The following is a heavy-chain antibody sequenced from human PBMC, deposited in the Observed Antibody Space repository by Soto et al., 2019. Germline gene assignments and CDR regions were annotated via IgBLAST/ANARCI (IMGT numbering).Heavy chain of an antibody. V-gene: IGHV3-30*18. CDR3: AKDARPDGYWDFDY. CDR2: ISYDGSNK. CDR1: GFTFSTYG. D-gene: IGHD5-12*01. Sequence: GGSLRLSCAASGFTFSTYGMYWVRQAPGKGLEWVAVISYDGSNKYYADSVKGRFTISRDNSKNTLNLHMNSLRGEDTAVYYCAKDARPDGYWDFDYWGQGTLVTVSS. J-gene: IGHJ4*02.